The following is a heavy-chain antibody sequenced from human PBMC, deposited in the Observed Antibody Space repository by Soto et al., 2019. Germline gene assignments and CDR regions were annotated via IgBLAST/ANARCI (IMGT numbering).Heavy chain of an antibody. CDR2: IYWDGDE. J-gene: IGHJ4*02. Sequence: QITLKESGPPLVKPTQTLTLTCSFSGFSLDTNGMGVGWIRQPPGKALEWLAVIYWDGDERYSPSLKSRLTITKDTSKNQVVLTLTNMDPVDTATYYCAHRLTTVTTRAGFDYWGQGTLVTVSS. D-gene: IGHD4-17*01. CDR1: GFSLDTNGMG. CDR3: AHRLTTVTTRAGFDY. V-gene: IGHV2-5*02.